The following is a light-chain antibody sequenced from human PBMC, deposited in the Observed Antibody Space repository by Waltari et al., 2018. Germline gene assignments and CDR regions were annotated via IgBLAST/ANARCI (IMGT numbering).Light chain of an antibody. CDR3: QQSYSPPFT. Sequence: DIQMTQSPSSLSTSVGDRVTITCRASRGIDSYLNWYQQRTGRAPKLLIYDASTLQREVPTRFSGGGIGTDFTLTINKLQPEDFATYFCQQSYSPPFTFGQGTRLEI. J-gene: IGKJ5*01. V-gene: IGKV1-39*01. CDR1: RGIDSY. CDR2: DAS.